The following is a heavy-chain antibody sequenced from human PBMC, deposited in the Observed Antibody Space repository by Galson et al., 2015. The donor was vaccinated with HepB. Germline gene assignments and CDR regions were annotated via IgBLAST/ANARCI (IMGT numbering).Heavy chain of an antibody. CDR2: IWVDGTNK. D-gene: IGHD3-10*01. Sequence: SLRLSCAASGFTFSSHGMNWVRQAPGKGLEWVATIWVDGTNKFYADSVKGRFTISRDNSKNTLSLQMNSLRADDTAVYYCAREGDPNIYLSALDFWGQGILVTVSS. CDR1: GFTFSSHG. CDR3: AREGDPNIYLSALDF. V-gene: IGHV3-33*01. J-gene: IGHJ4*02.